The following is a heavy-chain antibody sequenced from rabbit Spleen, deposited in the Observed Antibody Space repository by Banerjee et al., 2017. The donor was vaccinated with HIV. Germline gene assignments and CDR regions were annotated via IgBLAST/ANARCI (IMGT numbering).Heavy chain of an antibody. CDR1: GFSFGDRDV. V-gene: IGHV1S40*01. CDR2: INVATGKP. J-gene: IGHJ4*01. D-gene: IGHD1-1*01. CDR3: ARDLVGVIGWNFYL. Sequence: QSLEESGGGLVQPEGSLTLTCTASGFSFGDRDVMCWVRQAPGKGLEWIACINVATGKPVYATWAKGRFTISRTSSTTVTLRMTSLTAADTATYFCARDLVGVIGWNFYLWGQGTLVTVS.